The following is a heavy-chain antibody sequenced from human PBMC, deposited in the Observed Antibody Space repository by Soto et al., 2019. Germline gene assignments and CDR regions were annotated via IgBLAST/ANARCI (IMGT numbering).Heavy chain of an antibody. CDR3: ARLVDWVAFGGVINS. J-gene: IGHJ4*02. CDR2: IYYSGST. D-gene: IGHD3-16*01. Sequence: SETLSLTCTVSGDSIISTIYYWGWIRQPPGKGLEWIGSIYYSGSTYYNPSLMSRVTISVDTSKNQFSLKLSSVTAADTAVYYCARLVDWVAFGGVINSWGQGTLVTVS. CDR1: GDSIISTIYY. V-gene: IGHV4-39*01.